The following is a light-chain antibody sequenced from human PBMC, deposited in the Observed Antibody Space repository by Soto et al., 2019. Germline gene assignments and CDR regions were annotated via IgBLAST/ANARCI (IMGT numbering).Light chain of an antibody. J-gene: IGLJ2*01. CDR2: GTS. Sequence: QAVVTQEPSLTVSPGGTVTLTCASGTGAVTSGDYPNWFQQKPGQAPRALIYGTSNKHSWTPARFSGSLLGGKAALTLSGVQPEEEAESYCLLYYGAPQLVFGGGTNLTVL. CDR1: TGAVTSGDY. CDR3: LLYYGAPQLV. V-gene: IGLV7-43*01.